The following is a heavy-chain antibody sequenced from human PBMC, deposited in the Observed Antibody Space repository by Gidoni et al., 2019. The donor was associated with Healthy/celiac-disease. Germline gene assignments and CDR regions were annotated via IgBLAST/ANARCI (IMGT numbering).Heavy chain of an antibody. CDR2: ISSSSSTI. V-gene: IGHV3-48*02. D-gene: IGHD4-17*01. CDR3: ARAWTTVTFNSLDY. CDR1: GFTFSSYS. J-gene: IGHJ4*02. Sequence: EVQLVESGGGLVQPGGSLRLSCAASGFTFSSYSMNWVRQAPGKGLEWVSYISSSSSTIYYADSVKGRFTISRDNAKNSLYLQMNSLRDEDTAVYYCARAWTTVTFNSLDYWGQGTLVTVSS.